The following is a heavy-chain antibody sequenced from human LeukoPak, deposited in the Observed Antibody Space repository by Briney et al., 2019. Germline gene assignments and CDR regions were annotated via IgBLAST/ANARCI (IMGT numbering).Heavy chain of an antibody. D-gene: IGHD3-22*01. V-gene: IGHV1-18*01. CDR2: ISAYNGNT. CDR1: GYTFTSYG. CDR3: ARGDVDYYDSSGYYFLFDY. J-gene: IGHJ4*02. Sequence: ASVKVSCKASGYTFTSYGISWVRQAPGQGLEWMGWISAYNGNTNYAQKLQGRVTMTTDTSTSTAYMELRSLRSDDTAVYYCARGDVDYYDSSGYYFLFDYWGQGTLVTVSS.